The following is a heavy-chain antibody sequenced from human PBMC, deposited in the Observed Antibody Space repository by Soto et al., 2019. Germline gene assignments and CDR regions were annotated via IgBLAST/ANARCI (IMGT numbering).Heavy chain of an antibody. J-gene: IGHJ6*02. CDR1: GFTFSSYG. D-gene: IGHD5-18*01. CDR3: AKGSRYSYGYDYYYGMDV. CDR2: ISYDGSNK. V-gene: IGHV3-30*18. Sequence: GGSLRLSCAASGFTFSSYGMHWVRQAPGKGLEWVAVISYDGSNKYYADSVKGRFTISRDNSKNTLYLQMNSLRAEDTAVYYCAKGSRYSYGYDYYYGMDVWGQGTTVTVSS.